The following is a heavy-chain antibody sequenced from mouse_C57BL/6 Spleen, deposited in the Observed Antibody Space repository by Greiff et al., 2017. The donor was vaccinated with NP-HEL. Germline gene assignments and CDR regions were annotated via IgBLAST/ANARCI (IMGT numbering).Heavy chain of an antibody. V-gene: IGHV2-5*01. Sequence: VMLVESGPGLVQPSPSLSITCTVSGFSLTSYGVHWVRQSPGKGLEWLGVIWRGGSTAYNAAFMSRLSITKDNSKSQVFFKMNSLQSDDTAIYYCSKSGSDYAMDDWGKGTSVTVSS. CDR3: SKSGSDYAMDD. CDR1: GFSLTSYG. D-gene: IGHD3-2*02. CDR2: IWRGGST. J-gene: IGHJ4*01.